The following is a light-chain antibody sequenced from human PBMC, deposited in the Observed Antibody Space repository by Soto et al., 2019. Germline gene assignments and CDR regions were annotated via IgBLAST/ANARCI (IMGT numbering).Light chain of an antibody. Sequence: DIQMTQSPSTLSASVGDRVTIICRASQSINNWLAWYQHKPGKAPKLLIYRASSLKSGVSSRFSGSGSGTDFTLTISRLQPDDLATYYCQHRRTFGRGTKVEIK. CDR1: QSINNW. V-gene: IGKV1-5*03. CDR2: RAS. CDR3: QHRRT. J-gene: IGKJ1*01.